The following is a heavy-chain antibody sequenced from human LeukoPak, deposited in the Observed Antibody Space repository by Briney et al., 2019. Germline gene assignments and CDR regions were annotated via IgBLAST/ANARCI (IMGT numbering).Heavy chain of an antibody. J-gene: IGHJ4*02. V-gene: IGHV4-59*01. CDR2: IYYSGST. CDR3: ARVSGTSDFDY. CDR1: GASFSGYY. Sequence: SETLSLTCDVYGASFSGYYWSWIRQPPGKGLEWIGYIYYSGSTNYNPSLKSRVTISVDTSKNQFSLKLSSVTAADTAVYYCARVSGTSDFDYWGQGTLVTVSS. D-gene: IGHD3-10*01.